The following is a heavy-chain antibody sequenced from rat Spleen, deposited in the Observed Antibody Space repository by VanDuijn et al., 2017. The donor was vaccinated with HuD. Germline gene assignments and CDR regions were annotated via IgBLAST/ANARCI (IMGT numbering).Heavy chain of an antibody. CDR2: IWGNGNT. CDR3: ARGRTYYGYDY. CDR1: GFSLSSYG. V-gene: IGHV2S61*01. J-gene: IGHJ2*01. Sequence: QVQLKESGPGLVKPSLTLSLTCTVSGFSLSSYGVIWVRQPPGKGLEWMGVIWGNGNTNYNSALKSRLSISRDTSKSQVFIKMNNLQTEDTAMYFCARGRTYYGYDYWGQGVMVTVSS. D-gene: IGHD1-9*01.